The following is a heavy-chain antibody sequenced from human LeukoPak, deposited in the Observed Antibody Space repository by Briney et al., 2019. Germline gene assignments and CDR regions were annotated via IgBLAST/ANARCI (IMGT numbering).Heavy chain of an antibody. CDR2: IYYSGST. V-gene: IGHV4-59*01. CDR1: GGSISSYY. CDR3: AREDTAMAPFDY. J-gene: IGHJ4*02. D-gene: IGHD5-18*01. Sequence: SETLSLTRTVSGGSISSYYWSWIRQPPGKGLEWIGYIYYSGSTNYNPSLKSRVTISVDTSKNQFSLKLSSVTAADTAVYYCAREDTAMAPFDYWGQGTLVTVSS.